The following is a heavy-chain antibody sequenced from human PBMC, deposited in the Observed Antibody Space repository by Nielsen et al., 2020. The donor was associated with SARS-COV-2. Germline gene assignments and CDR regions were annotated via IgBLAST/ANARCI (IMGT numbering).Heavy chain of an antibody. Sequence: SETLSLTCAVSGGSISSSNWWSWVRQHPGKGLEWIGYIYYSGSTYYNPSLKSRVTISVDTSKNQFSLKLSSVTAADTAVYYCARGKRITMIVVVKAIDAFDIWGQGTMVTVSS. D-gene: IGHD3-22*01. CDR1: GGSISSSNW. V-gene: IGHV4-31*11. CDR2: IYYSGST. CDR3: ARGKRITMIVVVKAIDAFDI. J-gene: IGHJ3*02.